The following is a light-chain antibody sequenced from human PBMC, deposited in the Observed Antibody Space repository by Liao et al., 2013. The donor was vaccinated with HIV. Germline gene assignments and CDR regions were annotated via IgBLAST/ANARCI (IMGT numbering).Light chain of an antibody. J-gene: IGLJ3*02. V-gene: IGLV3-1*01. Sequence: SYELTQPPSMSVSPGQTASITCSGDKLDTIYASYCQRGPGLSPVLVIYQDSKRPSGIPERFSGSNSGNTATLTISGTQAMDEADYYCQAWDSSTAVFGGGTKLTVL. CDR1: KLDTIY. CDR3: QAWDSSTAV. CDR2: QDS.